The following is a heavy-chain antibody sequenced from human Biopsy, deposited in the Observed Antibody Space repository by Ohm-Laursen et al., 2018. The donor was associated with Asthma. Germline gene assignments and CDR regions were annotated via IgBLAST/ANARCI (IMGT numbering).Heavy chain of an antibody. V-gene: IGHV1-3*01. CDR2: INAGNGNT. Sequence: GASVKVSCKASGYTFINYAIHWVRQAPGQRLEWMGWINAGNGNTKYSQKVQGRVTITRDTSASTAYMDLSSLRSEDTAVYYCARVQKSPGDRWFDPWGQGTLVTVSS. CDR1: GYTFINYA. CDR3: ARVQKSPGDRWFDP. D-gene: IGHD7-27*01. J-gene: IGHJ5*02.